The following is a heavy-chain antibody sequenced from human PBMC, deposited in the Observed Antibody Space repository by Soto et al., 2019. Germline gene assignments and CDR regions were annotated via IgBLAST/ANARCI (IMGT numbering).Heavy chain of an antibody. V-gene: IGHV3-23*01. D-gene: IGHD1-26*01. CDR3: VRTIVGATKGGWFDP. CDR1: GFTFSSYT. Sequence: EVQLSGSGGGLVQPGGSLRLSCTASGFTFSSYTMSWVRQAPGKGLEWVSSFSGRDATTYYADSVKGRFTISRDNSKNTLYLQMNSLRAEDTALYFCVRTIVGATKGGWFDPWGQGALVTVSS. J-gene: IGHJ5*02. CDR2: FSGRDATT.